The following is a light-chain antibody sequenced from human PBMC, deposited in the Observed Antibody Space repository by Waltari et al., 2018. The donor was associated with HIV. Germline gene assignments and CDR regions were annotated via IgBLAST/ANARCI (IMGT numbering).Light chain of an antibody. V-gene: IGLV2-14*03. CDR2: NVS. CDR1: SGDVGGYNF. J-gene: IGLJ2*01. CDR3: SSYTSSGPRYVL. Sequence: SALTQPASVSGSHGQSITISCSGTSGDVGGYNFVSWYQKHPGKAPKLIIYNVSSRPSGVSIRFSGSRSANTASLTISGLQVEDEADYFCSSYTSSGPRYVLFGGGTRLTVL.